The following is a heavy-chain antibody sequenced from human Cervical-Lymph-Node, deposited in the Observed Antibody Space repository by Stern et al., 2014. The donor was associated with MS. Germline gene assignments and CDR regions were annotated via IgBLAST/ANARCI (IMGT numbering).Heavy chain of an antibody. Sequence: QVQLGQSGAEVKKPGASMRVSCKASGYNFASYGISWVRQAPGQGLEWMGWISVYNVNTNYVQKFQGRVTMTTDTSTNTAYMDLRSLRSDDTAVYYCARDAGYSGGLEDGGDHFFDYWGQGTLVTVSS. D-gene: IGHD6-19*01. V-gene: IGHV1-18*01. CDR1: GYNFASYG. CDR3: ARDAGYSGGLEDGGDHFFDY. J-gene: IGHJ4*02. CDR2: ISVYNVNT.